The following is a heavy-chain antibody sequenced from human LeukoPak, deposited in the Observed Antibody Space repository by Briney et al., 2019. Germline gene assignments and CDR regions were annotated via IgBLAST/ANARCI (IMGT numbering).Heavy chain of an antibody. CDR1: GGSICSYY. D-gene: IGHD4-17*01. CDR2: IYYSGST. Sequence: SETLSLTCTVSGGSICSYYWSWIRQPPGKGLEWIGYIYYSGSTNYNPSLKSRVTISVDTSKNQFSLKLSSVTAADTAVYYCARHGDYSYYFDYWGQGTLVTVSS. J-gene: IGHJ4*02. V-gene: IGHV4-59*08. CDR3: ARHGDYSYYFDY.